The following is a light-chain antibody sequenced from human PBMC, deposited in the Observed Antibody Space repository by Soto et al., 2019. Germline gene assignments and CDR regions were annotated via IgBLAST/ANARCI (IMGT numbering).Light chain of an antibody. Sequence: EIVLTQSPGPLSLSPGERATLSCRASQSVSSTYLAWYQQKPGQAPRLLVYDVSNRATGIPARFSGGGSGTDFTLTISNLEPEDFAVYYCQQRSDWPWTFGQGTKVEIK. J-gene: IGKJ1*01. CDR3: QQRSDWPWT. V-gene: IGKV3D-20*02. CDR2: DVS. CDR1: QSVSSTY.